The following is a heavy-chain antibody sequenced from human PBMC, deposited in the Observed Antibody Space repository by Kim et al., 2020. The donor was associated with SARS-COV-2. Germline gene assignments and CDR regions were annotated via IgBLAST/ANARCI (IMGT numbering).Heavy chain of an antibody. J-gene: IGHJ6*02. CDR1: GFTFSDYY. CDR2: ISSSSSYT. D-gene: IGHD3-9*01. CDR3: ARDLHAVPNYDILTGYWGYYYYGMDV. V-gene: IGHV3-11*06. Sequence: GGSLRLSCAASGFTFSDYYMSWIRQAPGKGLEWVSYISSSSSYTNYADSVKGRFTISRDNAKNSLYLQMNSLRAEDTAVYYCARDLHAVPNYDILTGYWGYYYYGMDVWGQGTTVTVSS.